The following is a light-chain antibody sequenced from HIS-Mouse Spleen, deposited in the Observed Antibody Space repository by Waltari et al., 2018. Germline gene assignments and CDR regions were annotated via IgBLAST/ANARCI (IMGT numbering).Light chain of an antibody. CDR2: DVS. J-gene: IGLJ3*02. V-gene: IGLV2-14*03. CDR3: SSYTSSSTNWV. CDR1: SRDVGGYND. Sequence: QSALTQPASVSGSPGQSITIAGTGTSRDVGGYNDVDCYQQPPGNAPKLMIYDVSNRPSGVSNRFSGSKSGNTASLTISGLQAEDEADYYCSSYTSSSTNWVFGGGTKLTVL.